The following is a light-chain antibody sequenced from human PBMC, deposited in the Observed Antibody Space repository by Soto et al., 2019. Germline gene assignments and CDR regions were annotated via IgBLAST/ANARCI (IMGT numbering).Light chain of an antibody. V-gene: IGLV2-14*01. CDR3: SSYTSSSTLV. Sequence: QSALTQPASVSGSPGQSITISCTGTSRDVGGYNYVSWHQQHPGKAPKVIITEVSNRPSGVSNRFSGSKSGNTASLTISGLQAEDEADYYCSSYTSSSTLVFGTGNKVTVL. J-gene: IGLJ1*01. CDR1: SRDVGGYNY. CDR2: EVS.